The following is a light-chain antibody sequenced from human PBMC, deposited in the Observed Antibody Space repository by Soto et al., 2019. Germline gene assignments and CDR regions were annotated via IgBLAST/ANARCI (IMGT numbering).Light chain of an antibody. CDR2: DAS. CDR1: QSVRSS. V-gene: IGKV3-15*01. J-gene: IGKJ5*01. CDR3: QQYNNWPPIT. Sequence: EIVLTQSPATLSVSPGERATLSCLASQSVRSSLAWYHQKPGQAPRLLIYDASTRATGIPARFSGSGSATEFTLTISSLQSEDFAVYYCQQYNNWPPITFGQGTRLEIK.